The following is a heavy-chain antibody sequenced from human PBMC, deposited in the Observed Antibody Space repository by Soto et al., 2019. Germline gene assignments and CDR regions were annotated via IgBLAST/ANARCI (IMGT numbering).Heavy chain of an antibody. CDR2: ISAYNGNT. V-gene: IGHV1-18*04. CDR1: GYTFTSYG. Sequence: GASVKVSCKASGYTFTSYGISWVRQAPGQGLEWMGWISAYNGNTNYAQKLQGRVTMTTDTSTSTAYMELRSLRSDDTAVYYCARVPHSSGYYYPLDYWGQGTLVTVSS. CDR3: ARVPHSSGYYYPLDY. D-gene: IGHD3-22*01. J-gene: IGHJ4*02.